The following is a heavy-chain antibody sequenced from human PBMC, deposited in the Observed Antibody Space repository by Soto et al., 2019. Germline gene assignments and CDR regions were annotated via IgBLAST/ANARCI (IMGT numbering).Heavy chain of an antibody. J-gene: IGHJ4*02. CDR2: VNPIVSMS. Sequence: QVQLVQSGAEVKRPGSSVKVSCKASGDTFNFYSINWVRQAPGLGLEWMGRVNPIVSMSNYAQKFQGRVTMTXEXXTSTAYMELSSLRSEDTAIYYCASSYGSGYRAFDYWGQGALVTVSS. V-gene: IGHV1-69*02. CDR3: ASSYGSGYRAFDY. D-gene: IGHD3-10*01. CDR1: GDTFNFYS.